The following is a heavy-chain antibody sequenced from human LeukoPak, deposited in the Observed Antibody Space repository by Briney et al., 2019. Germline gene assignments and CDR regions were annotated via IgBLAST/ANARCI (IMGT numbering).Heavy chain of an antibody. D-gene: IGHD2-21*02. CDR3: ARHPSVVTPYYFDS. Sequence: GESLKISCKASGYGFDNYWIGWGRQMPGKGLEWVGTMYPGDSDTRYSPSFQGQATISVDKSISTAYLQWSSLKASDTAMYYCARHPSVVTPYYFDSWGQGTLVTVSS. J-gene: IGHJ4*02. CDR2: MYPGDSDT. CDR1: GYGFDNYW. V-gene: IGHV5-51*01.